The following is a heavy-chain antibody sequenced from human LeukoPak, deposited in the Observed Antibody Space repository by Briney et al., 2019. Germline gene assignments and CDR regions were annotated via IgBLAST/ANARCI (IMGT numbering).Heavy chain of an antibody. V-gene: IGHV4-59*01. CDR3: ARWGTSSGYYTFDY. D-gene: IGHD3-22*01. Sequence: PSETLSPTCTVSGGSISSYYCSWIQQPPRKGLEWIVYIYYSGSTNYNPSLKSRVTISVGTSKNQCSLKLSSVTAADTAVYYCARWGTSSGYYTFDYWGQGTLVTVSS. CDR2: IYYSGST. CDR1: GGSISSYY. J-gene: IGHJ4*02.